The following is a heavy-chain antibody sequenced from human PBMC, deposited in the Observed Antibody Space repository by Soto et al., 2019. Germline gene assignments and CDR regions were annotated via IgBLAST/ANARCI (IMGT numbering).Heavy chain of an antibody. J-gene: IGHJ2*01. D-gene: IGHD6-19*01. CDR3: ARVPTPYSSTGYFAL. V-gene: IGHV1-46*03. CDR1: GYTFTSYY. Sequence: QVQLVQSGAEVKKPGASVKVSCKASGYTFTSYYMHWVRQAPGQGLEWMGIINPSGGSTSYAQKFEGRVTRTRDTSTSPVYMELSSLRSEDTAVYYCARVPTPYSSTGYFALWGRGTLVTVSS. CDR2: INPSGGST.